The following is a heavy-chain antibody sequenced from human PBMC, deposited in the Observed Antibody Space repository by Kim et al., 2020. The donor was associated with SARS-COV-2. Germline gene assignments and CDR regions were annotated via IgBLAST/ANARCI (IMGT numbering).Heavy chain of an antibody. CDR1: GFTFSSYD. Sequence: GGSLRLSCAASGFTFSSYDIHWVRQAPGKGLEWVALVSHDGSEKYHADSVKGRFTISRDNSKKTLYLQMNSLRHDDTAVYYCARVGPMIGGIVVNYYAMDVWGNGTTVIVSS. V-gene: IGHV3-30*03. D-gene: IGHD3-10*01. CDR3: ARVGPMIGGIVVNYYAMDV. J-gene: IGHJ6*04. CDR2: VSHDGSEK.